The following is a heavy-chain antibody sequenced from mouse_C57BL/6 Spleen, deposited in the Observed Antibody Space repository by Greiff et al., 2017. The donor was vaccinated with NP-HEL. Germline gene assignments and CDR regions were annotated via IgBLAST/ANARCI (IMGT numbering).Heavy chain of an antibody. J-gene: IGHJ4*01. Sequence: VQLQQSGTELVKPGASVKLSCKASGYTFTSYWMHWVKQRPGQGLEWIGNINPSNGGTNYNEKFKSKATLTVDKSSSTAYMQLSSLTSEDSAVYYCAISIGYYGSSPYAMDYWGQGTSVTVSS. D-gene: IGHD1-1*01. CDR3: AISIGYYGSSPYAMDY. CDR2: INPSNGGT. V-gene: IGHV1-53*01. CDR1: GYTFTSYW.